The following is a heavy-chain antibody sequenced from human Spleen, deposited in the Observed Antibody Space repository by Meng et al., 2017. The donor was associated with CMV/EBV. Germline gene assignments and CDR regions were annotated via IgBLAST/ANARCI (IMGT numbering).Heavy chain of an antibody. Sequence: SNGWGGGRQVPGKGLEWIGEIYHRGSTNYNPSLKSRDTRSVGKFKNQFSRKLGSVTAADTAVYYCARIERRRILKYCGSDCSTTDYWGQGTLVTVSS. CDR3: ARIERRRILKYCGSDCSTTDY. CDR1: SNG. CDR2: IYHRGST. D-gene: IGHD2-21*02. V-gene: IGHV4-4*02. J-gene: IGHJ4*02.